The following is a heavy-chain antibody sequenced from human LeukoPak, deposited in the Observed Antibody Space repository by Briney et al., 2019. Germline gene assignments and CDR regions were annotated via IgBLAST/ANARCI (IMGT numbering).Heavy chain of an antibody. J-gene: IGHJ5*02. CDR3: ARLSTMVRGVIITFRGFAP. CDR1: RFTVSSNY. Sequence: PGGSLTLSCAAARFTVSSNYMSWVSQAPGKGLEWVSVIYSGGSTYYANSVKGRFTISRDNSKNTLYLQMNGLRAEDTAVYYCARLSTMVRGVIITFRGFAPWGQGTLVTVPS. CDR2: IYSGGST. D-gene: IGHD3-10*01. V-gene: IGHV3-53*01.